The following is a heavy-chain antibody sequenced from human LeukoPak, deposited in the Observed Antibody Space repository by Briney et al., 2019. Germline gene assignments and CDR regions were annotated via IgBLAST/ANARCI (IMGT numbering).Heavy chain of an antibody. Sequence: ASVKVSCKASGYTFTNYAINWVRQAPGQGLEWMGWINTNTGTPTSAQGFTGRFVFSLDTSVNTAYLQISSLKADDTAVYYCARRPYCTNGVCYGELGFDPWGQGTLVTVSS. CDR1: GYTFTNYA. V-gene: IGHV7-4-1*02. CDR3: ARRPYCTNGVCYGELGFDP. D-gene: IGHD2-8*01. J-gene: IGHJ5*02. CDR2: INTNTGTP.